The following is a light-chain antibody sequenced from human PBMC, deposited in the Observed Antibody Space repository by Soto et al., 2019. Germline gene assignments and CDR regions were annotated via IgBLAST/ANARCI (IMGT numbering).Light chain of an antibody. V-gene: IGLV1-40*01. J-gene: IGLJ1*01. CDR1: SSNIGAHYD. CDR2: GNS. Sequence: QSVLTQPPSVSGAPGQRVTISRTGSSSNIGAHYDVHWYQQLPGTAPKLLIYGNSNRPSGVPDRFSGSKSGTSASLAISGLQSEDEADYYCAAWDDSLNGLYVFGTGTKVTVL. CDR3: AAWDDSLNGLYV.